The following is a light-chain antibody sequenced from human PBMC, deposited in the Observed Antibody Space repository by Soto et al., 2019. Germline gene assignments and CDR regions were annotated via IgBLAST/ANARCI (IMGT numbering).Light chain of an antibody. CDR3: CSYAGSYTLGWV. CDR2: DVS. Sequence: QSVLTQPRSVSGSPGQSVTISCTGTSSDVGGYNYVSWYQQHPGKAPKLMIYDVSKRPSGVPDRFSGSKSGNTASLTISGLRAEDEADYYCCSYAGSYTLGWVFGGGTKLTVL. J-gene: IGLJ3*02. CDR1: SSDVGGYNY. V-gene: IGLV2-11*01.